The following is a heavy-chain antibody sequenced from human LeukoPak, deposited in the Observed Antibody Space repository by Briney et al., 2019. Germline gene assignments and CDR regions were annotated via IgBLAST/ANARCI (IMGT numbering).Heavy chain of an antibody. J-gene: IGHJ4*02. CDR1: GGSINTYY. CDR3: ARVRGIVATVNYFDY. Sequence: SETLSLTCTVSGGSINTYYWNWIRQPPGKGLEWIGYIYPSGRTNYNPSLNSRVTISVDTSKNQFSLKLSSVTAADTAVYYCARVRGIVATVNYFDYWGQGTLVTVSS. CDR2: IYPSGRT. V-gene: IGHV4-59*01. D-gene: IGHD5-12*01.